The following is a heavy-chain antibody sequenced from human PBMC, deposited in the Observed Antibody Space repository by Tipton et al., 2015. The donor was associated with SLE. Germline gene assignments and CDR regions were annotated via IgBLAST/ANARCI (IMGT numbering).Heavy chain of an antibody. CDR2: ISYDGSNK. CDR3: SGGQAGQLVLRSHAFDI. Sequence: SLRLSCAASGFTFSSYAMHWVRQAPGKGLEWVAVISYDGSNKYYADSVKGRFTISRDNSKNTLYLQMNSLRAEDTAVYYCSGGQAGQLVLRSHAFDIWGQGTMVTVSS. J-gene: IGHJ3*02. D-gene: IGHD6-6*01. CDR1: GFTFSSYA. V-gene: IGHV3-30-3*01.